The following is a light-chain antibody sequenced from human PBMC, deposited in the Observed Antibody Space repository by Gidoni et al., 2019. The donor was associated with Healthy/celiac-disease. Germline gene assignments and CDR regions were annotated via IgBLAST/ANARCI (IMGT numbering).Light chain of an antibody. V-gene: IGLV10-54*01. J-gene: IGLJ3*02. Sequence: QAGLTQPPSVSKGLRQTATLTCTGDRNNGGNQGAAWLQHHQGHPPKLLSYRNNNRSRGIPERLSASRSGNTASLTITGLQPEEEDDYYCSAWDSSISAWVFGGGTKLTVL. CDR2: RNN. CDR3: SAWDSSISAWV. CDR1: RNNGGNQG.